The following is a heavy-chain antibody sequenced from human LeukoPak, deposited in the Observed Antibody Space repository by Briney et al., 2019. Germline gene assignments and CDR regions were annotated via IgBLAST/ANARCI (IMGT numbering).Heavy chain of an antibody. D-gene: IGHD3-10*01. V-gene: IGHV1-46*01. CDR2: INPSGGST. CDR3: ARVDAEGSGVKYFDY. J-gene: IGHJ4*02. Sequence: ASVKVSCKASGYTFTNYYMHWVRQAPQEGLEWMGIINPSGGSTSYAQKFQGRVTMTRDTSTSTVYMELSSLRSEDTAVYFCARVDAEGSGVKYFDYWGQGTLVTVSS. CDR1: GYTFTNYY.